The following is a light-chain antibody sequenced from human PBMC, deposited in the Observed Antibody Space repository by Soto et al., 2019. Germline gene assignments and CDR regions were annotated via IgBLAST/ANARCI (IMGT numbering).Light chain of an antibody. CDR3: CSYAGSSTYVV. V-gene: IGLV2-23*01. Sequence: QSVLTQPASVSGSPGQSIPISCTGTSSDVGSYNLVSWYQQHPGKAPKLMIYEGSKRPSGVSNRFSGSKSGNTASLTISGLQAEDEADYYCCSYAGSSTYVVFGGGTKLTVL. CDR2: EGS. CDR1: SSDVGSYNL. J-gene: IGLJ2*01.